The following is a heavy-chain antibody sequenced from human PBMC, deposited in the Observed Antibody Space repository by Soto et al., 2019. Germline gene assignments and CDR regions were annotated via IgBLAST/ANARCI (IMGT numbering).Heavy chain of an antibody. CDR2: IGGSGGNT. CDR3: ARVASDYINSADH. Sequence: VESGGGLVQPGGSLRLSCAASGFIFNAYAMTWVRQAPGKGLEWVSAIGGSGGNTYYAASVKGRFTISRDNSKDTVDLEMNRLRVDDTAVYFCARVASDYINSADHWGQGILVTVSS. V-gene: IGHV3-23*04. D-gene: IGHD4-4*01. CDR1: GFIFNAYA. J-gene: IGHJ4*02.